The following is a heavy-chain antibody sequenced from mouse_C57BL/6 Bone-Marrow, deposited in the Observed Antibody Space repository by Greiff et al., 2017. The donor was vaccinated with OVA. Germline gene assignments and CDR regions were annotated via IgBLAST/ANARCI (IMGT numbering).Heavy chain of an antibody. V-gene: IGHV2-6*03. CDR2: IWSDGSK. Sequence: VKLVESGPGLVAPSPSLSITCTVSGFSLTSYCVHWVRQPPGKGLEWLVVIWSDGSKTDNATLKYRVSISKDNSKSQVILKMNSHHTDDTAMYDCARDRYYDYDDAMDYWGQGTSVTVSS. J-gene: IGHJ4*01. D-gene: IGHD2-4*01. CDR3: ARDRYYDYDDAMDY. CDR1: GFSLTSYC.